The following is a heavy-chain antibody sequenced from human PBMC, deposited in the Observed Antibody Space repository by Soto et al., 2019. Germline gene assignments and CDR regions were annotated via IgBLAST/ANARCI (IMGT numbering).Heavy chain of an antibody. J-gene: IGHJ3*02. CDR2: IYYSGST. D-gene: IGHD4-17*01. CDR1: GGSISSGGYY. Sequence: QVQLQESGPGLVKPSQTLSLTCTVSGGSISSGGYYWSWIRQHPGKGLEWIGYIYYSGSTYYNPSLESPVTIQVDTSKNQFSRKLSSVPAANTAVYYCARVVKGDYDDDAFDIWGQGTMVTVSS. V-gene: IGHV4-31*01. CDR3: ARVVKGDYDDDAFDI.